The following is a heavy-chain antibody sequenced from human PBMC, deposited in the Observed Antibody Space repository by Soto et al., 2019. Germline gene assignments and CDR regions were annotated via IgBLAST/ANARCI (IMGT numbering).Heavy chain of an antibody. J-gene: IGHJ3*02. D-gene: IGHD4-17*01. CDR2: ISGSGGTT. CDR1: GFTFSSYA. CDR3: AKVRTTATTHDASDI. V-gene: IGHV3-23*01. Sequence: EVQLLESGGGLVQPGGSLRLSCAASGFTFSSYAMNWVRQDPGKGLEWVSAISGSGGTTYHADSVKGRFTISRDNSKSTLYLQMSNLRAEDTAVYYSAKVRTTATTHDASDIWGQGTMVTVSS.